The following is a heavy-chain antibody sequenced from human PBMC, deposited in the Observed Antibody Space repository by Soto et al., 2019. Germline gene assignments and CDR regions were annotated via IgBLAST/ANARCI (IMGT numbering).Heavy chain of an antibody. J-gene: IGHJ3*02. CDR3: ARVERGTATTVVDAFDI. V-gene: IGHV4-34*01. CDR2: MSHSGGT. D-gene: IGHD1-1*01. Sequence: QVQLQQWGAGLLKPSETLSLTCAVFGGSVNSGNYYWSWIRQPPGKGLEWIGEMSHSGGTHFNPSLKRRVTISVDTSKNQFSVKMSSVTAAYTALYYCARVERGTATTVVDAFDIWGPGTMVTVSS. CDR1: GGSVNSGNYY.